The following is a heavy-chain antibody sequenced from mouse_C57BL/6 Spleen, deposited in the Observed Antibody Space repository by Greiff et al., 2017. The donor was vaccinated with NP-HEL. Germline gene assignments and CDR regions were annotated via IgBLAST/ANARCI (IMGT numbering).Heavy chain of an antibody. CDR3: ARNYGSSYLNWYFDV. J-gene: IGHJ1*03. Sequence: EVQLQESGPGLVKPSQSLSLTCSVTGYSITSGYYWNWIRQFPGNQLEWMGYISYDGSTNYNPSLKNRISITRDTSKNQFFLKLNSVTTEDTATYYGARNYGSSYLNWYFDVWGTGTTVTVSS. CDR1: GYSITSGYY. V-gene: IGHV3-6*01. D-gene: IGHD1-1*01. CDR2: ISYDGST.